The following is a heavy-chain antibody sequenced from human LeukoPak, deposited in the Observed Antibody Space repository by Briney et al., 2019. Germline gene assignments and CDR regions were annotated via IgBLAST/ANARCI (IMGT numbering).Heavy chain of an antibody. CDR1: GGSISSHF. CDR2: IYISGST. Sequence: PSETLSLTCTVSGGSISSHFWSWIRQPAGKGLEWIGCIYISGSTNYNPSLKSRVTMSVDTSKNQFSLKLNSVTAADTAVYYCARDLLGDYGAFDIWGQGTLVTVSS. D-gene: IGHD4-17*01. J-gene: IGHJ3*02. V-gene: IGHV4-4*07. CDR3: ARDLLGDYGAFDI.